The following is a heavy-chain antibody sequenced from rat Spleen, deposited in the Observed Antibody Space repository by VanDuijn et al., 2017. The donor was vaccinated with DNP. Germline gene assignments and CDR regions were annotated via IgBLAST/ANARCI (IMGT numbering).Heavy chain of an antibody. J-gene: IGHJ2*01. D-gene: IGHD1-1*01. CDR2: ITNTRGSI. V-gene: IGHV5-31*01. CDR1: GFIFSNYW. CDR3: TRSGIYYYSAYYFDY. Sequence: EVQLVESGGGPVQPGRSLKISCIASGFIFSNYWMTWIRQAPGNGLEWVASITNTRGSIYYPDSVKGRFTISRDTAKSILYLQMDSLRSEDTATYYCTRSGIYYYSAYYFDYWGQGVMVTVSS.